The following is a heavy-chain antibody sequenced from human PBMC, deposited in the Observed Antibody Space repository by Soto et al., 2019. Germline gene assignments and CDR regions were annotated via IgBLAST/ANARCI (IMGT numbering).Heavy chain of an antibody. CDR3: ASSWLTNWFDP. Sequence: ASVKVSCEASGYTFTSYGISWVRQAPGQGLEWMGWISAYNGNTNYAQKLQGRVTMTTDTSTSTAYMELRSLRSDDTAVYYCASSWLTNWFDPWGQGTLVTVSS. D-gene: IGHD3-22*01. V-gene: IGHV1-18*01. CDR1: GYTFTSYG. J-gene: IGHJ5*02. CDR2: ISAYNGNT.